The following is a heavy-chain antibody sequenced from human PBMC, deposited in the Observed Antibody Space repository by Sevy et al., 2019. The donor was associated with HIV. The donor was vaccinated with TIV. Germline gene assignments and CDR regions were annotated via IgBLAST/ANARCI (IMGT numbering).Heavy chain of an antibody. CDR1: GGSISGYY. CDR2: IYSTGDT. D-gene: IGHD3-10*01. V-gene: IGHV4-4*07. J-gene: IGHJ4*02. Sequence: SETLSLKCTVSGGSISGYYWTWLRQPAGKGLEWIGRIYSTGDTNYNPSLDTRVTMSVDTSDNQFSLRLSSVTAADTAVYYCARGYGHFDYWGQGTLVTVSS. CDR3: ARGYGHFDY.